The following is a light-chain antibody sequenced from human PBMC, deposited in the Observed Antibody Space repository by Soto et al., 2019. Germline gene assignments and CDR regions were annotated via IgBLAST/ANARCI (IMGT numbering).Light chain of an antibody. Sequence: QSVLTQPPSASGTPGQMVTISCSGSSSNIGRNTVNWYQQLPGTAPKLLIYSNNQRPSGVPDRFSGSKSGTSASLAISGLQSEDEADYYCAAWDDRLNGVVFGGGTKLTVL. CDR1: SSNIGRNT. V-gene: IGLV1-44*01. CDR2: SNN. J-gene: IGLJ2*01. CDR3: AAWDDRLNGVV.